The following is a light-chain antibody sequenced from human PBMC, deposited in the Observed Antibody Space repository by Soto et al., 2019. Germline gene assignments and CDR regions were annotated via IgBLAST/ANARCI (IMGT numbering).Light chain of an antibody. CDR3: QQYGSSPRT. CDR1: QTVSSIS. CDR2: GAS. J-gene: IGKJ1*01. V-gene: IGKV3-20*01. Sequence: DIVLTQSPGTLSLSPGESATLSCRASQTVSSISLAWYQQKPGQAPRLLNFGASTRAAGFPDRFSGSGSGKDFTLTIIRLEPEDFAVDYCQQYGSSPRTFGQGTKGEIK.